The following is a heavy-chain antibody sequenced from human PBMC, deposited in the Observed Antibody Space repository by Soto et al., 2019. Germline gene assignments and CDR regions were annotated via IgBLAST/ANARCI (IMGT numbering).Heavy chain of an antibody. CDR1: GGTFSSYA. CDR3: ASRHYGGNSNFDY. Sequence: SVKVSCKASGGTFSSYAISWVRQAPGQGLEWMGGIIPIFGTANYAQKFQGRVTITADKSTSTAYMELSSLRSEDTAVYYCASRHYGGNSNFDYWGQGTLVTVSS. CDR2: IIPIFGTA. J-gene: IGHJ4*02. V-gene: IGHV1-69*06. D-gene: IGHD2-21*02.